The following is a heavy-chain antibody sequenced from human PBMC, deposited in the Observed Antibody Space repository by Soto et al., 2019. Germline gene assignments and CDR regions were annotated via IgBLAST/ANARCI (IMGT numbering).Heavy chain of an antibody. CDR1: GYTFTGYY. Sequence: QVQLVQSGAEVKKPGASVKVSCKASGYTFTGYYMHWVRQAPGQGLEWMGWINPNSGGTNYAQKFQGWVTMTRDKSISTAYMELSRLRSDDTAVYYCARDKYASGWYGNDNYYYYYGMDVWGQGTTVTVSS. CDR3: ARDKYASGWYGNDNYYYYYGMDV. D-gene: IGHD6-19*01. CDR2: INPNSGGT. V-gene: IGHV1-2*04. J-gene: IGHJ6*02.